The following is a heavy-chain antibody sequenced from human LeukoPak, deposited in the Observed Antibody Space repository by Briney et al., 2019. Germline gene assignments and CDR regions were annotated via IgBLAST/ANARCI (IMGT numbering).Heavy chain of an antibody. V-gene: IGHV3-11*01. CDR3: ARDFGRWAFDI. D-gene: IGHD4-23*01. Sequence: GGSLRLSCAASGFTFSDYYMNWIRHAPGKGLEWVSYISSGVSTISYVDSVKGRFTISRDTAKNSLYLKMSSLRDEDTAVYYCARDFGRWAFDIWGQGAMVTVSS. CDR2: ISSGVSTI. CDR1: GFTFSDYY. J-gene: IGHJ3*02.